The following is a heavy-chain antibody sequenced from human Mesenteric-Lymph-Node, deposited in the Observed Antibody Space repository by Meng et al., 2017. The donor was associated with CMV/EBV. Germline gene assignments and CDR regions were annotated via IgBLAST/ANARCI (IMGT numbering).Heavy chain of an antibody. CDR2: MNPNSGNT. D-gene: IGHD6-19*01. CDR3: ARDPHSSGWYDY. CDR1: GYTFTSYD. Sequence: ASVKVSCKASGYTFTSYDINWVRQATGQGLEWMGWMNPNSGNTGYAQKFQGRVTMTRNTSISTAYMELSSLRSEDTAVYYCARDPHSSGWYDYWGQGTLVTVSS. V-gene: IGHV1-8*01. J-gene: IGHJ4*02.